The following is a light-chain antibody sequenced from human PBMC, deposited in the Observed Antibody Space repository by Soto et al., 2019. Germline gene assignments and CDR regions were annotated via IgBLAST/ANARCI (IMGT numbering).Light chain of an antibody. V-gene: IGKV2D-29*01. Sequence: DIVMTQTPLSLSVTPGQPASMSCKSSQSLLHSDGKTYVYWYLHKPGQPPQILIYELSKRFSGVTERFSGSGSGTDFTLKISRVEAEDVGVYYCMQSIQHPFTFGPGTKVDIK. CDR1: QSLLHSDGKTY. CDR2: ELS. CDR3: MQSIQHPFT. J-gene: IGKJ3*01.